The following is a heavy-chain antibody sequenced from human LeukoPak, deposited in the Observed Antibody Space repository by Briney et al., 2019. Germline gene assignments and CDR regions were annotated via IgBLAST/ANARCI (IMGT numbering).Heavy chain of an antibody. CDR3: AKDSRYCSSTSCYFDY. Sequence: GGSLRLSCAASGFTFSTYAMSWVRQAPGKGLEWVSAISGSSGSTYYADSVKGRFTISRDNSKNTLYLQMNSLRAEDTAVYYCAKDSRYCSSTSCYFDYWGQGTLVTVSS. CDR1: GFTFSTYA. V-gene: IGHV3-23*01. J-gene: IGHJ4*02. D-gene: IGHD2-2*01. CDR2: ISGSSGST.